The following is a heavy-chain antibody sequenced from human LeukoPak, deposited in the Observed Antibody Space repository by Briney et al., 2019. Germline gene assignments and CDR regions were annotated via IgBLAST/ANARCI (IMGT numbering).Heavy chain of an antibody. D-gene: IGHD6-19*01. J-gene: IGHJ6*03. CDR3: AKDATAVPGTVYMDV. CDR1: GFTFSSYE. V-gene: IGHV3-48*03. CDR2: ISTSGSTK. Sequence: PGGSLRPSCAASGFTFSSYEMNWVRQAPGKGLEWVSYISTSGSTKYYADSVKGRFAISRDNAKNSLYLQMNSLRAEDTAVYYCAKDATAVPGTVYMDVWGKGTTVTVSS.